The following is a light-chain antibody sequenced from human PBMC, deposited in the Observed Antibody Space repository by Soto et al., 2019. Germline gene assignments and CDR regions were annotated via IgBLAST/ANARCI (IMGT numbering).Light chain of an antibody. Sequence: DIVMTQSPLSLPVTPGEPASISCRSSQSLLHSNGYNYLDWYLQKPGQPPQLLIYLVSNRASGVXDXYSGSGSGTDFTLKISRVEAEDVGVYYCMQALKTPYTFGQGTKLEIK. CDR2: LVS. CDR3: MQALKTPYT. V-gene: IGKV2-28*01. J-gene: IGKJ2*01. CDR1: QSLLHSNGYNY.